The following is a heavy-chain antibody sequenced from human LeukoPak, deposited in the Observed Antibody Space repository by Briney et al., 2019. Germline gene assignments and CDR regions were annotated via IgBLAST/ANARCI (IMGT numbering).Heavy chain of an antibody. Sequence: GESLKISCKCSGYSFDSFWIGWVRQMPGKGLEWMGTIYAGDADSRSSPSLQGQATISADKSNSTAYLQWSSLKASDTATYYCARARKYSYGPPLFDYWGQGTLVTVSS. V-gene: IGHV5-51*01. J-gene: IGHJ4*02. D-gene: IGHD2-15*01. CDR3: ARARKYSYGPPLFDY. CDR1: GYSFDSFW. CDR2: IYAGDADS.